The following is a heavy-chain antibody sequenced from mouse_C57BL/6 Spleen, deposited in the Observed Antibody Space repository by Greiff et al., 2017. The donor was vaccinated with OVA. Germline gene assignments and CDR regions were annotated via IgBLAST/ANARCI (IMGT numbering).Heavy chain of an antibody. J-gene: IGHJ1*03. D-gene: IGHD4-1*01. Sequence: EVKLMESGGGLVKPGGSLKLSCAASGFTFSDYGMHWVRQTPEKGLEWVAYISSGSSTIYYADTVKGRFTISRDNAKNTLFLQMTSLRSEDTAMYYCAKTLTGGYFDVWGTGTTVTVSS. CDR2: ISSGSSTI. CDR1: GFTFSDYG. CDR3: AKTLTGGYFDV. V-gene: IGHV5-17*01.